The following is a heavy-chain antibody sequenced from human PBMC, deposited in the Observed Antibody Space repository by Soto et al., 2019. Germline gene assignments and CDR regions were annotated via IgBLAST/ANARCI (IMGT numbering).Heavy chain of an antibody. CDR3: VRRHVSATGIDWFDP. CDR2: INAANGDT. D-gene: IGHD6-13*01. V-gene: IGHV1-3*01. CDR1: EYTFTSYG. J-gene: IGHJ5*02. Sequence: ASVKVSCKASEYTFTSYGIHWVRQAPGQRLEWMGWINAANGDTKYSPKFQGRVTITRDTSASTAYMELSSLRSEDTAVYYCVRRHVSATGIDWFDPWGQGTLVTV.